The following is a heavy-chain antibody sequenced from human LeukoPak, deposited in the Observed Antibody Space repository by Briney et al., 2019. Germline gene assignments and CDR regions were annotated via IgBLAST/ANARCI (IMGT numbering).Heavy chain of an antibody. CDR2: VHYSGGT. CDR1: GATISGHY. D-gene: IGHD3-3*01. V-gene: IGHV4-59*11. CDR3: ASGVGEKRTHYFDY. J-gene: IGHJ4*02. Sequence: SETLPLTCTVSGATISGHYWSWIRQPPGKGLEWIAYVHYSGGTKYNPSLKSRVTISADTSKNQFSLKVSSVTAADTAVYYCASGVGEKRTHYFDYWGQGTLVTVSS.